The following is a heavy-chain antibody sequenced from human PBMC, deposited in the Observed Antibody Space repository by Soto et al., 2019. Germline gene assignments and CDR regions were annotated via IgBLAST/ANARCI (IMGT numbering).Heavy chain of an antibody. V-gene: IGHV3-23*01. CDR1: GFTFSSYS. CDR3: AKKVNSGPGSQYFDY. J-gene: IGHJ4*02. Sequence: GGSLRLSCAASGFTFSSYSMSWVRQAPGKGLEWVSGFRTSGDGGTTYYADSVKGRFTISRDNSKNMLFLQRNSLRAEDTAIYYCAKKVNSGPGSQYFDYWGQGALVTVSS. D-gene: IGHD3-10*01. CDR2: FRTSGDGGTT.